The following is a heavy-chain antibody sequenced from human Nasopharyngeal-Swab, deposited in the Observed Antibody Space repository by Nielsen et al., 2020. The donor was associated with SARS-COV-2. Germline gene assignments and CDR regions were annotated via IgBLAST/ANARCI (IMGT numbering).Heavy chain of an antibody. V-gene: IGHV3-21*01. J-gene: IGHJ6*02. CDR2: ISSSSSYL. CDR1: GFTFSSYS. Sequence: GESLKLSCAASGFTFSSYSLNWVRPAPGKGLEWVSSISSSSSYLYYADSVKGRFTISRDNAKNSLYLQMNSLRAEDTAVYYCARGCVLTGPTCNYYGMDVWGQGTTVTVSS. D-gene: IGHD3-9*01. CDR3: ARGCVLTGPTCNYYGMDV.